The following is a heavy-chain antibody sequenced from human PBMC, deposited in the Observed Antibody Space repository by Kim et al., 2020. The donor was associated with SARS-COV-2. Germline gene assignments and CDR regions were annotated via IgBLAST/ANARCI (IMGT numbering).Heavy chain of an antibody. V-gene: IGHV4-39*01. CDR2: LYYSGST. J-gene: IGHJ4*02. CDR1: GGSISGSSYY. CDR3: AITKQWPYYFDY. D-gene: IGHD6-19*01. Sequence: SETLSLTCSVSGGSISGSSYYWGWIRQPPGKGLEWIGSLYYSGSTYYNPSLKSRVTISVDTSKNQFSLKLSSVTAADTAVYYCAITKQWPYYFDYWGQGTLVTVSS.